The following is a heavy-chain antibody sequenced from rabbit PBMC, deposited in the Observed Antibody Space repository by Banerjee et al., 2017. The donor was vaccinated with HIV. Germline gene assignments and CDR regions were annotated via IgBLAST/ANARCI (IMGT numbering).Heavy chain of an antibody. CDR3: ARGWITMTMNL. J-gene: IGHJ4*01. CDR2: IYTSSGNT. Sequence: QLQLEESGGGLVKPGGTLTLTCKASGIDFSSDYYMCWVRQAPGKGLEWIASIYTSSGNTVYASWAKGRFTISRTSSTTLTLQMTSLTVADTATYFCARGWITMTMNLWGPGTLVTVS. CDR1: GIDFSSDYY. V-gene: IGHV1S45*01. D-gene: IGHD2-1*01.